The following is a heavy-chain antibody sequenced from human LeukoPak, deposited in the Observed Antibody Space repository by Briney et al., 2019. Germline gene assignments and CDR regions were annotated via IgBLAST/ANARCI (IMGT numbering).Heavy chain of an antibody. D-gene: IGHD2-15*01. CDR2: INPNSGGT. J-gene: IGHJ5*02. CDR3: ARGSCSGGSCYSRWFDP. V-gene: IGHV1-2*02. CDR1: GYTFTGYY. Sequence: EASVNVSCKASGYTFTGYYMHWVRQAPGQGLEWMGWINPNSGGTNYAQKFQGRVTMTRDTFISTAYMELSRLRSDDTAVYYCARGSCSGGSCYSRWFDPWGQGTLVTVSS.